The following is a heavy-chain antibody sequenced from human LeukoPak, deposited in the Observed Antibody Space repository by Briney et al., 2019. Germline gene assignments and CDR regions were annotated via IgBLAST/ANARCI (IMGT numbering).Heavy chain of an antibody. J-gene: IGHJ5*02. CDR1: GCIFTSYL. CDR3: ARRRIAARRGGDGLFDP. D-gene: IGHD6-6*01. Sequence: GGSRLTPAQSSGCIFTSYLIGCVGQPPGKGLEWMGIIHPVDSATRYSQSFQGQVTISADKSNSTAYLQWSSLKAADTAMYYCARRRIAARRGGDGLFDPWGQGTLVAASS. CDR2: IHPVDSAT. V-gene: IGHV5-51*01.